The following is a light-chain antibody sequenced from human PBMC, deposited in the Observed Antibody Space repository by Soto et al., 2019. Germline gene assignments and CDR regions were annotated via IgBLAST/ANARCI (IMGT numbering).Light chain of an antibody. CDR2: GAS. CDR1: QSVSSF. Sequence: EVVLTQSPDTLSLSAGERATLSCRASQSVSSFLAWYQQKPGQAPRLLIYGASSRATGIPERFSGAGSGTEFTLTISRVAPEDFAVYYCQQRSNWPPGYTFGQGTRLEIK. V-gene: IGKV3-11*01. CDR3: QQRSNWPPGYT. J-gene: IGKJ5*01.